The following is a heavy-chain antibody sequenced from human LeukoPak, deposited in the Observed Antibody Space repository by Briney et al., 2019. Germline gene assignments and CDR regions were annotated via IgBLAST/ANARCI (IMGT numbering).Heavy chain of an antibody. CDR3: PARSLWFGELLFDS. Sequence: ASVKVSCKASGYTFTGYYMHWVRQAPGQGLEWMGWINPNSGGTNYAQKLQGRVTMTRDTSISTAYMELSRLRSDGTAVYYCPARSLWFGELLFDSWGQGTLVTVSS. J-gene: IGHJ4*02. D-gene: IGHD3-10*01. V-gene: IGHV1-2*02. CDR2: INPNSGGT. CDR1: GYTFTGYY.